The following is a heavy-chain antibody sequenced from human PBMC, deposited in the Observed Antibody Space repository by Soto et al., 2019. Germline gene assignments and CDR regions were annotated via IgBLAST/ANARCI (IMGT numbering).Heavy chain of an antibody. CDR2: IVDSGGRA. V-gene: IGHV3-23*01. J-gene: IGHJ6*02. D-gene: IGHD2-2*01. CDR1: GFAFSTYA. Sequence: PGGSLRLSCAASGFAFSTYAMNWVRQAPGKGLEWVSGIVDSGGRAFYADSVQGRFTISRDNSKNTLYLEMNNLRAEDTAIYYCAPVPAASSYYNTDVWGRGTTVTVSS. CDR3: APVPAASSYYNTDV.